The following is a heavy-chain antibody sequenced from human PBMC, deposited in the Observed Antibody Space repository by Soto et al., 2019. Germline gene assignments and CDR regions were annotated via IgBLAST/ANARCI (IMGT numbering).Heavy chain of an antibody. J-gene: IGHJ2*01. V-gene: IGHV2-5*02. D-gene: IGHD6-19*01. CDR2: IYWDDDK. CDR1: GFSLSTSGVG. CDR3: AHRRGPYSSGTNENYWYFDL. Sequence: QITLKESGPTLVKPTQTLTLTCTFSGFSLSTSGVGVGWIRQPPGKALEWLALIYWDDDKRYSPSLKSRLTITKDTSKNPVVLTMTNMDPVDTATYYCAHRRGPYSSGTNENYWYFDLWGRGTLVTVSS.